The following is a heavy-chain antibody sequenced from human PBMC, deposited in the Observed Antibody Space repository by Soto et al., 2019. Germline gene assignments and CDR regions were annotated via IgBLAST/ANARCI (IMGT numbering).Heavy chain of an antibody. CDR2: IYYSGST. V-gene: IGHV4-30-4*01. CDR3: ASLGGDCSSTSCYPFDY. CDR1: GGSISSGDYY. D-gene: IGHD2-2*01. J-gene: IGHJ4*02. Sequence: QVQLQESGPGLVKPSQTLSLTCTVSGGSISSGDYYWSWIRQPPGKGLEWIGYIYYSGSTYYNPSLQSRVTISVDTSKNQFSLKLSSVTAADTAVYYCASLGGDCSSTSCYPFDYWGQGTLVTVSS.